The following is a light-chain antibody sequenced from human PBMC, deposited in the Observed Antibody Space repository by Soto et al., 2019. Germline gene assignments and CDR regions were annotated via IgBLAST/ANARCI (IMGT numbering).Light chain of an antibody. Sequence: QSVLTQPPSVSGAPGQRVTISCTGSSSNIGAGYDVHWYQQLPGTAPKLLIYDNSNRPSGVPDRFSGSKSGTSASLAITGLQAEDEADYYCQSYDSSLRVVFGGGTKPTVL. J-gene: IGLJ2*01. CDR2: DNS. V-gene: IGLV1-40*01. CDR3: QSYDSSLRVV. CDR1: SSNIGAGYD.